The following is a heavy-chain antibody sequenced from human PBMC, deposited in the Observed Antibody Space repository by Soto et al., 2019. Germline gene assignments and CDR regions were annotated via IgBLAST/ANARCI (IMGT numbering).Heavy chain of an antibody. CDR2: IDPGDTYA. J-gene: IGHJ5*02. CDR3: ARIYCTTTTCDSWFDP. V-gene: IGHV5-10-1*01. D-gene: IGHD2-2*01. CDR1: GYTFTTFW. Sequence: GESLKLSCTGFGYTFTTFWISWVRQMPGKGLEWMGRIDPGDTYATYSPAFQGHVTISADKATSTAYLQWSSLKASDTAMYFCARIYCTTTTCDSWFDPWGQGTLVTSPQ.